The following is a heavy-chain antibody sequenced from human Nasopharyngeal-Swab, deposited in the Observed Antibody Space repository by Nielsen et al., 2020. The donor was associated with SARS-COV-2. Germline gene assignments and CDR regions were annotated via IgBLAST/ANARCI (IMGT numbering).Heavy chain of an antibody. Sequence: GESLKISCAASGFTFSSYNMNWVRQAPGKGLEWVSSISSSNNYIYYADSVEGRFTISRDNAKNSLYLQMNSLRAEDTAVYYCVVWQSYDSSGYLIDYWGQGTLVTVSS. CDR1: GFTFSSYN. CDR2: ISSSNNYI. V-gene: IGHV3-21*01. J-gene: IGHJ4*02. CDR3: VVWQSYDSSGYLIDY. D-gene: IGHD3-22*01.